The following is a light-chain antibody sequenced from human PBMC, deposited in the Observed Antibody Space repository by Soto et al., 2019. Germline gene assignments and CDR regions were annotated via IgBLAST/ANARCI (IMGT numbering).Light chain of an antibody. CDR2: AAS. J-gene: IGKJ1*01. Sequence: DVQMTQSPSSLYASVGDRVTITCRASQSISSYLNWYQQKPGKAPKLLIYAASSLQSGVPSRFSGSGSGTDVTLTISSLQPEDFATYYCQQSYSTPRTFVQETKVAIK. CDR1: QSISSY. V-gene: IGKV1-39*01. CDR3: QQSYSTPRT.